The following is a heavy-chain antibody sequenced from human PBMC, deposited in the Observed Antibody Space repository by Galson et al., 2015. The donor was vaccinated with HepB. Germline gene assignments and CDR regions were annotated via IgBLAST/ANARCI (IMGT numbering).Heavy chain of an antibody. J-gene: IGHJ6*02. CDR3: ARAGIAVAGMALGYYYYYGMDV. CDR1: GYTFTSYA. Sequence: SVKASCKASGYTFTSYAMHWVRQAPGQRLEWMGWINAGNGNTKYSQKFQGRVTITRDTSASTAYMELSSLRSEDTAVYYCARAGIAVAGMALGYYYYYGMDVWGQGTTVTVSS. CDR2: INAGNGNT. V-gene: IGHV1-3*01. D-gene: IGHD6-19*01.